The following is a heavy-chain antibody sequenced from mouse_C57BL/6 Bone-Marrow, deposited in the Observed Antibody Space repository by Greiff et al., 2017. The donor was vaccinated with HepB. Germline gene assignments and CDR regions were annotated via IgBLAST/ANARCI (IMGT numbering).Heavy chain of an antibody. CDR3: TRGAGTWFAY. V-gene: IGHV5-9-1*02. CDR2: ISSGGDYI. D-gene: IGHD3-3*01. Sequence: EVKLMESGEGLVKPGGSLKLSCAASGFTFSSYAMSWVRQTPEKRLEWVAYISSGGDYIYYADTVKGRFTISRENARNTLYLQMSSLKSEDTAMYYCTRGAGTWFAYWGQGTLVTVSA. J-gene: IGHJ3*01. CDR1: GFTFSSYA.